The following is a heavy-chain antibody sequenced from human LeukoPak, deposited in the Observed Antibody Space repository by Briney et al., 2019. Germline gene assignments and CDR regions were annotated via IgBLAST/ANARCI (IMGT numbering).Heavy chain of an antibody. Sequence: ASVKVSFKASGYTFTGYYMHWVRQAPGQGLEWMGWMNPNSGNTGYAQKFQGRVTITRNTSISTAYMELSSLRSEDTAVYYCARGYYDSSGWRSEYMDVWGKGTTVTVSS. J-gene: IGHJ6*03. CDR1: GYTFTGYY. CDR3: ARGYYDSSGWRSEYMDV. D-gene: IGHD3-22*01. V-gene: IGHV1-8*03. CDR2: MNPNSGNT.